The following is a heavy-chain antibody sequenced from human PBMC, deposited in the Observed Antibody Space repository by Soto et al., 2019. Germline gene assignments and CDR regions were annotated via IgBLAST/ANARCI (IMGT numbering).Heavy chain of an antibody. D-gene: IGHD3-22*01. J-gene: IGHJ4*02. CDR3: ARHARAYDSRKYFDY. V-gene: IGHV5-10-1*03. Sequence: EVQLVQSGAEVKKPGESLRISCKGSGYSFTSYWISWVRQMPGKGLEWMGRIDPSDSYTNYSPSLQGHVTISADKSISTAYLQWSSLKASDTAMYYCARHARAYDSRKYFDYWGQGTLVTVSS. CDR2: IDPSDSYT. CDR1: GYSFTSYW.